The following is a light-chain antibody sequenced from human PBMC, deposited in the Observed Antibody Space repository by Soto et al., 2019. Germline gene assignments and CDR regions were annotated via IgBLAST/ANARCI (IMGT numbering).Light chain of an antibody. Sequence: DVQMTQSPSTLSASVGDRVTITCRASQSISGWLAWYQQRPGKAPKLMIYKASTLETGVPSRFSGSGSGTEFTLTINNLQPDDFATYYCQQYDGYSRTFGQGTKVEI. J-gene: IGKJ1*01. CDR1: QSISGW. CDR3: QQYDGYSRT. V-gene: IGKV1-5*03. CDR2: KAS.